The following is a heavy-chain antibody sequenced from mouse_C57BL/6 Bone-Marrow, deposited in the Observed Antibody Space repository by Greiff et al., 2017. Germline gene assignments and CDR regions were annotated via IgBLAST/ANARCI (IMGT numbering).Heavy chain of an antibody. CDR2: IDPATGGT. CDR1: GYTFTDYE. Sequence: VKLQESGAELVRPGASVTLSCKASGYTFTDYEMHWVKQTPVHGLEWIGAIDPATGGTAYNQKLKGKAILTADTSSSTAYMALRSLTSEDSAVYYCTSHGVQLMPPSYYYAMDYWGQGTSVTVSS. J-gene: IGHJ4*01. V-gene: IGHV1-15*01. D-gene: IGHD3-2*02. CDR3: TSHGVQLMPPSYYYAMDY.